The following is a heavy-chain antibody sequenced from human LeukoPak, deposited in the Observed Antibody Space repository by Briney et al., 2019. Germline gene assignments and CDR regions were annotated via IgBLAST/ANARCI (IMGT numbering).Heavy chain of an antibody. CDR2: IYYSGST. CDR1: GGSISSTSYY. Sequence: PSETLSLTCTVSGGSISSTSYYWGWIRQPPGKGLEWIGNIYYSGSTYYNPSLKSRVTISVDTSKNQFSLKLSSVTAADTAVYYCARDLSVGGYSYGPFDYLGQGTLVTASS. D-gene: IGHD5-18*01. J-gene: IGHJ4*02. V-gene: IGHV4-39*07. CDR3: ARDLSVGGYSYGPFDY.